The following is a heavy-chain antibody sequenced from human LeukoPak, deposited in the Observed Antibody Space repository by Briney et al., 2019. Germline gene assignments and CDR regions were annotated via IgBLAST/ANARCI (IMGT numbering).Heavy chain of an antibody. CDR1: EFTFSSHN. CDR2: ISSSSGII. J-gene: IGHJ6*03. Sequence: SGGSLRLSCAASEFTFSSHNMNWVRQAPGKGLEWVSYISSSSGIIYYADSVKGRFTISRDNAKRSLYLQMNSLRAEDTAVYYCARDEAAYNYYYYMDVWGKGTTVTVS. V-gene: IGHV3-48*04. CDR3: ARDEAAYNYYYYMDV.